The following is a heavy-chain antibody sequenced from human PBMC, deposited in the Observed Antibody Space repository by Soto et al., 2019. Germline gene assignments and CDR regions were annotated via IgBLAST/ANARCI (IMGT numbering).Heavy chain of an antibody. J-gene: IGHJ6*02. CDR3: AKRISMVGGGGMDV. CDR1: GFTCSTSP. CDR2: ISGSGSST. V-gene: IGHV3-23*01. Sequence: EVQPFESGGGLVQPGGSLRLSCADSGFTCSTSPISWVRQAPGKGLEWVSDISGSGSSTYYAASVRGRFTISSDNSKNQLYLQMNSLRAEDTAVYYCAKRISMVGGGGMDVWGQGTKVTVSS. D-gene: IGHD3-10*01.